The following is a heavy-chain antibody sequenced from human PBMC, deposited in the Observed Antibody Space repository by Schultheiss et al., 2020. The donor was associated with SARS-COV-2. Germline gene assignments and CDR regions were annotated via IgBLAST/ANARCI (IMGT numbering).Heavy chain of an antibody. CDR3: ARWGNSKILDH. CDR2: ISYDGSNK. CDR1: GFTFSSYS. Sequence: GESLKISCAASGFTFSSYSMNWVRQAPGKGLEWVAVISYDGSNKYYADSVKGRFTISRDNSKNTLYLQMNSLRAEDTAVYYCARWGNSKILDHWGQGTLVTVSS. J-gene: IGHJ4*02. V-gene: IGHV3-30*03. D-gene: IGHD3-16*01.